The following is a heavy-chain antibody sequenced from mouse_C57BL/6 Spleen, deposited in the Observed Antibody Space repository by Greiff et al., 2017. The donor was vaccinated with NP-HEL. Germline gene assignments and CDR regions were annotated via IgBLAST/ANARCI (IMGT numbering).Heavy chain of an antibody. Sequence: VQLQQPGAELVKPGASVKLSCKASGYTFTSYWMHWVKQRPGRGLEWIGRIDPNSGGTKYNEKFKSKATLTVDKPSSTAYMQLSSLTSEDSAVYYCARDDCVITTVVSSSYYAMDYWGQGTSVTVSS. CDR1: GYTFTSYW. V-gene: IGHV1-72*01. CDR3: ARDDCVITTVVSSSYYAMDY. D-gene: IGHD1-1*01. CDR2: IDPNSGGT. J-gene: IGHJ4*01.